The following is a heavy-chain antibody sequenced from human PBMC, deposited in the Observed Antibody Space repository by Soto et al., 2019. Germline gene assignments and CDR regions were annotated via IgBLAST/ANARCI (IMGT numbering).Heavy chain of an antibody. V-gene: IGHV5-10-1*01. CDR3: ARGVPVAAGTLGEYFQH. CDR1: GYSFTSYW. J-gene: IGHJ1*01. D-gene: IGHD6-13*01. CDR2: IDPSDSYT. Sequence: PGESLKISCKGSGYSFTSYWISWVRQMPGKGLEWMGRIDPSDSYTNYSPSFQGHVTISADKSISTAYLQWSSLKASDTAMYYCARGVPVAAGTLGEYFQHWGQGTLVTVSS.